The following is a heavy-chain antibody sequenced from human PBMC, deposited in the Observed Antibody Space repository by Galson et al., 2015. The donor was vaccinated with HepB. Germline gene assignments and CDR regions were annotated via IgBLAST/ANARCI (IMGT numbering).Heavy chain of an antibody. Sequence: SVTVSCKASGYTFTSYYMHWVRQAPGRGLEWMGIINPSGGSTSYAQKFQGRVTMTRDTSTSTVYMELSSLRSEDTAVYYCARDGEDYYDSSGPKGGGNWFDPWGQGTLVTVSS. CDR2: INPSGGST. V-gene: IGHV1-46*03. CDR1: GYTFTSYY. CDR3: ARDGEDYYDSSGPKGGGNWFDP. D-gene: IGHD3-22*01. J-gene: IGHJ5*02.